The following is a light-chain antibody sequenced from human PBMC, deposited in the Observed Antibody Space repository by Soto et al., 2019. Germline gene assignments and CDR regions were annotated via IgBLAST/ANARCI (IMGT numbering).Light chain of an antibody. CDR1: QSVSSNY. J-gene: IGKJ1*01. CDR2: GAS. CDR3: QQYGGSPPT. V-gene: IGKV3-20*01. Sequence: EIVLTQSPGTLSLSPGERATLSCRASQSVSSNYLAWYQRKPGQAPRLLIYGASSRATDIPNRFSGSGSGTDFTLTITRLEPEDCAVYFCQQYGGSPPTFGQGTKVEIK.